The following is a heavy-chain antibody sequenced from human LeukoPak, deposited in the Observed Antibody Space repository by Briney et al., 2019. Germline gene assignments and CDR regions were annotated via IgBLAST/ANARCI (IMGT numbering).Heavy chain of an antibody. J-gene: IGHJ5*02. D-gene: IGHD3-10*01. V-gene: IGHV1-24*01. Sequence: ASVKVSCKASGYTLTELSMHWVRQAPGKGLEWMGGFDPEDGETIYAQKFQGRVTMTEDTSTDTAYMELSSLRSEDTAVYYCATSNPYGSGTFDPWGQGTLVTVSS. CDR2: FDPEDGET. CDR1: GYTLTELS. CDR3: ATSNPYGSGTFDP.